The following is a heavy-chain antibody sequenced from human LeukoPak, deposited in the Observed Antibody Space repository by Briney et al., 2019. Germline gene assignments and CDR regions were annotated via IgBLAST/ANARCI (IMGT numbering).Heavy chain of an antibody. CDR1: GYTFTGHY. Sequence: ASVKVSCKASGYTFTGHYMHWVRQAPGQGLEWMGWINPNSGGTSSPQKFQGRVTMTRDTSISTAYMELTRLRSDDTAVYYCARDQSPSGSYYHDAFDIWGQGTMVTVSS. J-gene: IGHJ3*02. D-gene: IGHD3-10*01. V-gene: IGHV1-2*02. CDR2: INPNSGGT. CDR3: ARDQSPSGSYYHDAFDI.